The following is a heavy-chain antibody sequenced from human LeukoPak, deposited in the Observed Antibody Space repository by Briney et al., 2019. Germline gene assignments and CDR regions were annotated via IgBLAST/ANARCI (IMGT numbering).Heavy chain of an antibody. CDR1: GGSISSYY. D-gene: IGHD1-26*01. Sequence: SETLSLTCTVSGGSISSYYWSWIRQPPGKGLEWIGYIYYSGSTNYNPSLKSRVTISVDTSKNQFSLKLSSVTAADTAVYYCARVTRSGSYYYYYGMDVWGQGATVTVSS. V-gene: IGHV4-59*01. CDR3: ARVTRSGSYYYYYGMDV. CDR2: IYYSGST. J-gene: IGHJ6*02.